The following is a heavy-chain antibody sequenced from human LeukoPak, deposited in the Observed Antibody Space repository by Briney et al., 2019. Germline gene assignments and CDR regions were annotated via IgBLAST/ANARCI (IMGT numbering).Heavy chain of an antibody. D-gene: IGHD2-8*01. CDR1: GFTFSSYA. J-gene: IGHJ5*02. CDR3: AREYA. CDR2: ISYDGSNK. V-gene: IGHV3-30-3*01. Sequence: GGSLRLSCAASGFTFSSYAMHWVRQAPGKGLEWVAVISYDGSNKYYADSVKGRFTISRDNAKNSLYLQMNSLRAEDTAVYYCAREYAWGQGTLVTVSS.